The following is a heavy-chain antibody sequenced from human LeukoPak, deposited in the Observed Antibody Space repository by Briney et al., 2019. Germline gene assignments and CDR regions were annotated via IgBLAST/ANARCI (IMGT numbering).Heavy chain of an antibody. V-gene: IGHV3-30-3*01. J-gene: IGHJ6*02. Sequence: GGSLRLSCAASGFTVSSNYMSWVRQAPGKGLEWVAVISYDGSNKYYADSVKGRFTISRDNSKNTLYLQMNSLRAEDTAVYYCARGPERTGVGTRYYYDMDVWGQGTTVTVSS. CDR1: GFTVSSNY. CDR2: ISYDGSNK. CDR3: ARGPERTGVGTRYYYDMDV. D-gene: IGHD2-8*01.